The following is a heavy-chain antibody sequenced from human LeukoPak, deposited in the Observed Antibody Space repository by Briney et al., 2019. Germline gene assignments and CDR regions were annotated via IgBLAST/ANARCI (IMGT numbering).Heavy chain of an antibody. CDR1: GGSFSGYY. J-gene: IGHJ4*02. V-gene: IGHV4-34*01. CDR2: INHSGST. CDR3: ARGRFWINY. D-gene: IGHD3-3*01. Sequence: PSETLSLTCAVYGGSFSGYYWSWIRQPPGKGLEWIGEINHSGSTNYNPSLKSRVTISVDTSKNQSSLKLSSVTAADTAVYYCARGRFWINYWGQGTLVTVSS.